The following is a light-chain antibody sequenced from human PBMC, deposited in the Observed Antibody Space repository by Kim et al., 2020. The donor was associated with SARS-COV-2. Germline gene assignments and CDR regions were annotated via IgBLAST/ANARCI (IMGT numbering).Light chain of an antibody. Sequence: EMVMTQSPATLSVSPVERATLSCRASQSVSSNLAWYQQKPGQAPRLLIYGASTRATGIPARFSGSGSGTEFTLTISSLQSEDFAVYYCQQYYNGRTFGQGTKVDIK. CDR1: QSVSSN. J-gene: IGKJ1*01. CDR2: GAS. V-gene: IGKV3-15*01. CDR3: QQYYNGRT.